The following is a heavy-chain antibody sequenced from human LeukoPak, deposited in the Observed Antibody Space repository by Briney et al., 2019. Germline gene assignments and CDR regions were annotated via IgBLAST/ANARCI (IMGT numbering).Heavy chain of an antibody. D-gene: IGHD3-10*02. J-gene: IGHJ4*02. Sequence: SETLSLTCAVYGGSFSVYYWSWIRQPPGKGLEWIGEINHSGSTNYNPSLKSRVTISVDTSKNQFSLKLSSVTAADTAVYYCARLVFDYFDYWGQGTLVTVSS. CDR3: ARLVFDYFDY. CDR1: GGSFSVYY. CDR2: INHSGST. V-gene: IGHV4-34*01.